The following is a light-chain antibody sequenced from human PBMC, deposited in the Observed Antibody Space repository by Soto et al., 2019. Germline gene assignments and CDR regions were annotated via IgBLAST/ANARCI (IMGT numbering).Light chain of an antibody. J-gene: IGKJ1*01. CDR1: QSLINY. V-gene: IGKV3-20*01. CDR3: HHYET. CDR2: GAS. Sequence: DIVFTQAPATLSLSPGERATLSCRASQSLINYLAWYQQKPGQAPRLLIYGASTRAAGVPDRFSGSGSGTEFTLTISRLEPEDFTVYYCHHYETFGQGTKVDIK.